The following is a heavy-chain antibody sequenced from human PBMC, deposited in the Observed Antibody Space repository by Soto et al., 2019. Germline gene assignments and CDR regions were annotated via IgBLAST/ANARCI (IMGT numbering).Heavy chain of an antibody. Sequence: LTCTVSGGSISGHSWIWIRQPAGRGLEWIGHIYPSGSTSYNPSLRSRVTMSLDTSNNQIFLNLTSVTAADTAVFYCVRGRSYSVYDFWGPGTLVTVSS. V-gene: IGHV4-4*07. CDR3: VRGRSYSVYDF. D-gene: IGHD5-12*01. J-gene: IGHJ4*02. CDR1: GGSISGHS. CDR2: IYPSGST.